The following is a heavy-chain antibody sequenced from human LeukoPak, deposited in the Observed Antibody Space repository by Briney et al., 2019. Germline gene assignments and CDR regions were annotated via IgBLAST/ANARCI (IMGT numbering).Heavy chain of an antibody. CDR1: GYTFTDYY. Sequence: GASVKVSCKASGYTFTDYYIHGVRQAPGQGLEWMGRINPNSGGTKYAQNFQGRVTMTRDTSISTAYMELSRLRSDDTAVYYCARDNGLGATVGDYWGQGTLVTVSS. V-gene: IGHV1-2*06. CDR3: ARDNGLGATVGDY. J-gene: IGHJ4*02. CDR2: INPNSGGT. D-gene: IGHD1-26*01.